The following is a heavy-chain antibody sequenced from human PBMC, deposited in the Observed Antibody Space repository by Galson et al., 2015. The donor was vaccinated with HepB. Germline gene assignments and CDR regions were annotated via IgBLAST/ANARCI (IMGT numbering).Heavy chain of an antibody. CDR3: ARGGGRFDY. D-gene: IGHD3-16*01. CDR1: GGSISSNY. J-gene: IGHJ4*02. Sequence: SETLSLTCTVSGGSISSNYWSWIRQPPGKGPEWIGYIYYSGSTNYNPSLKSQVTMSADTSNNQFSLKLSSVTAADTAVYYCARGGGRFDYWGQGTLVTVSS. CDR2: IYYSGST. V-gene: IGHV4-59*08.